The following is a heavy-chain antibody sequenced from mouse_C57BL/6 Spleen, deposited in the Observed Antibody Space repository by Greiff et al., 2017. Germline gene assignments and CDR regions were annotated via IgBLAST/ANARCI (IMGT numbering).Heavy chain of an antibody. J-gene: IGHJ3*01. CDR3: ARPVGYDVGFAY. D-gene: IGHD2-2*01. Sequence: EVKLVESGGGLVKPGGSLKLSCAASGFTFSDYGMHWFRQAPEKGLEWVAYISSGSSTIYYADTVKGRVTISRDNAKNTLFLQMTSLRSEDTAMYYCARPVGYDVGFAYWGQGTLVTVSA. CDR2: ISSGSSTI. CDR1: GFTFSDYG. V-gene: IGHV5-17*01.